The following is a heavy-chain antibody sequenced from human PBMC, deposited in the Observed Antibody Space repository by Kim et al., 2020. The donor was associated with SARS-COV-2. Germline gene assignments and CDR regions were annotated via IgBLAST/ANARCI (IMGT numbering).Heavy chain of an antibody. CDR3: ARDHGIAAAGTGTSNYYYYGMDV. CDR2: ISYDGSNK. V-gene: IGHV3-30*04. D-gene: IGHD6-13*01. J-gene: IGHJ6*02. Sequence: GGSLRLSCAASGFTFSSYAMHWVRQAPGKGLEWVAVISYDGSNKYYADSVKGRFTISRDNSKNTLYLQMNSLRAEDTAVYYCARDHGIAAAGTGTSNYYYYGMDVWGQGTTVTVSS. CDR1: GFTFSSYA.